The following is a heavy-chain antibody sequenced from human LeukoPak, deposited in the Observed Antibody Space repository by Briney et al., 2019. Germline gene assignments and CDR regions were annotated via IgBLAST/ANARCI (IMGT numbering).Heavy chain of an antibody. CDR2: LYGSGST. Sequence: GGSLRLSCAASGFTVSSNYMSWVRQAPGKGLEWVSVLYGSGSTYYADYVRGRFTISRDNSKNTLYLQMNSLRAEDTAVYYCARGGAPGYSTGWIDYWGQGTLVTVSS. CDR1: GFTVSSNY. J-gene: IGHJ4*02. D-gene: IGHD6-19*01. CDR3: ARGGAPGYSTGWIDY. V-gene: IGHV3-53*05.